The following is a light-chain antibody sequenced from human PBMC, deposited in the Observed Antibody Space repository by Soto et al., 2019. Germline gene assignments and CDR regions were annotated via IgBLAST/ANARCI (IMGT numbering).Light chain of an antibody. CDR2: AAS. Sequence: DIQMTQSPSSLSASVGDRVTITCRASQSISSYLNWYQQKPGKAPKLLIYAASSLQSGVPSGFSGSGSGTDFTLTISSLQPEDFATYYSTQSTETWTFGQGTKVDIK. J-gene: IGKJ1*01. CDR3: TQSTETWT. CDR1: QSISSY. V-gene: IGKV1-39*01.